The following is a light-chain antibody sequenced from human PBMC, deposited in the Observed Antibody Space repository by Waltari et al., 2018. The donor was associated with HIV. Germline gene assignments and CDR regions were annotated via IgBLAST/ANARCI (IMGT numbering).Light chain of an antibody. Sequence: QSALTQPPSASGSPGQSVTISCTGTSSDVGGYNFVSWYQQHPGRAPKFLIYEVSKRPSGVPVRFSGSKSGNTASRTVSGLQAEDEADYYCSSYGGSDNRVIFGGGTKLTVL. CDR2: EVS. V-gene: IGLV2-8*01. CDR1: SSDVGGYNF. J-gene: IGLJ2*01. CDR3: SSYGGSDNRVI.